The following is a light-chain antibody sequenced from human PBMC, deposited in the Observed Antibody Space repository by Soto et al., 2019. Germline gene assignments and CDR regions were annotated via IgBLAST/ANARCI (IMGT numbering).Light chain of an antibody. Sequence: EVVMTQSPASLSASPGERVTLSCRASQDIRSSLAWYQQKPGQAPRLLIYGASPRATGIPARFSGRGSGTDFTLTISRLEPEDFAVFYCHQYGSSPQTFGQGTKVDIK. CDR3: HQYGSSPQT. J-gene: IGKJ1*01. CDR1: QDIRSS. CDR2: GAS. V-gene: IGKV3-20*01.